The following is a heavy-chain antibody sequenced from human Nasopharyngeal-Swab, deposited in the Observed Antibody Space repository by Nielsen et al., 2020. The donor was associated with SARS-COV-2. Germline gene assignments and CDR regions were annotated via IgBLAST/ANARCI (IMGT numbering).Heavy chain of an antibody. D-gene: IGHD3-16*01. Sequence: GGSLRLSCAASGFTFSSYAMSWVRQAPGKGLEWVSHISGSGGGTYYTDSVKGRFTISRENVKNSLYLQMSSLRAEETAVYYCANLDGGISVDYWGQGTLVTVSS. CDR3: ANLDGGISVDY. CDR1: GFTFSSYA. V-gene: IGHV3-23*01. J-gene: IGHJ4*02. CDR2: ISGSGGGT.